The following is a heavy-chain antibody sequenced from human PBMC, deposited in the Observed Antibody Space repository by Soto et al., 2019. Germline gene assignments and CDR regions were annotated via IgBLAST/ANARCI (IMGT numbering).Heavy chain of an antibody. CDR1: GYTFTSYY. CDR2: INPSGGGT. Sequence: ASVKVSCKASGYTFTSYYMHWVRQAPGQGLEWMGMINPSGGGTTYAQKFQGRVTMTRDTSTSTVYMELSSLRSEDTAVYYCGRDYCISPSGEGGVGGKGTTVTVS. D-gene: IGHD2-2*01. CDR3: GRDYCISPSGEGGV. V-gene: IGHV1-46*01. J-gene: IGHJ6*03.